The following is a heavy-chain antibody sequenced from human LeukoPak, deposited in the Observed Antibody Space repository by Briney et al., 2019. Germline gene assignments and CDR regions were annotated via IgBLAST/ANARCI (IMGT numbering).Heavy chain of an antibody. Sequence: GASVKVSCKASGYTFTSYGISWVRQAPGQGLEWMGWISAYNGNTNYAQKLQGRVTMTTDTSTSTAYMELRSLRSDDTAVYYCARDFAVHYYDSSGSLIWGQGTLVTVSS. CDR3: ARDFAVHYYDSSGSLI. CDR1: GYTFTSYG. V-gene: IGHV1-18*01. J-gene: IGHJ4*02. D-gene: IGHD3-22*01. CDR2: ISAYNGNT.